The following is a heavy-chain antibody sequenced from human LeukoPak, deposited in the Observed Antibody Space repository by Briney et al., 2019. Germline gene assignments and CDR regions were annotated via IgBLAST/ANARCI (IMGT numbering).Heavy chain of an antibody. CDR3: AKALPWCGGDCYPDY. Sequence: PGGSLRLSCAASGFTFSSYGMHWVRQAPGKGLEWVAFIRYDGSNKYYADSVKGRFTISRDNSKNTLYLQMNSLRAEDTAVYYCAKALPWCGGDCYPDYWGQGTLVTVSS. CDR2: IRYDGSNK. J-gene: IGHJ4*02. D-gene: IGHD2-21*02. V-gene: IGHV3-30*02. CDR1: GFTFSSYG.